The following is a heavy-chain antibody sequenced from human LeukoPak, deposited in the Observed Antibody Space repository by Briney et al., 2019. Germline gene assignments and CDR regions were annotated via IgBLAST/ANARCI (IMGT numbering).Heavy chain of an antibody. D-gene: IGHD6-13*01. Sequence: GGSLRLSCAASGFTFSSYGMSWVRQAPGKGLEWVSAISGSGGSTYYADSVKGRFTISRDNAKNSLYLQMNSLKTEDTAVYYCTTDLWRGSSLAKDAFDIWGQGTMVTVSS. CDR2: ISGSGGST. CDR3: TTDLWRGSSLAKDAFDI. J-gene: IGHJ3*02. CDR1: GFTFSSYG. V-gene: IGHV3-23*01.